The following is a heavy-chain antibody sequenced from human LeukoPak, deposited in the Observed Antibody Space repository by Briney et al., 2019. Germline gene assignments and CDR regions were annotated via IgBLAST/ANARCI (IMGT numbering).Heavy chain of an antibody. V-gene: IGHV6-1*01. Sequence: SQTLSLTCAISGDSVSSNSAAWNWIRQSPSRGLEWLGRTYYRSTWNNDYAVSVTSRITINPDTSKNQFSLQMKSVTPEDTAVYYCARSSSCCLNSWGQGTLVTVSS. J-gene: IGHJ4*02. CDR2: TYYRSTWNN. CDR3: ARSSSCCLNS. CDR1: GDSVSSNSAA. D-gene: IGHD6-19*01.